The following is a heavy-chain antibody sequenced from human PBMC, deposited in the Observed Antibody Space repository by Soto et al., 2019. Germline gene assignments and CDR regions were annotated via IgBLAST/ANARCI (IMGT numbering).Heavy chain of an antibody. Sequence: GGSLRLSCAASGFTFSSYAMSWVRQAPGKGLEWVAAISCSGGSTYYADSVKGRFTISRDNSKNTLYLQMNSLRAEDTAVYYCAKEGRYCSSTSCYGGPIDYWGQGTLVTVSS. D-gene: IGHD2-2*01. CDR2: ISCSGGST. CDR3: AKEGRYCSSTSCYGGPIDY. CDR1: GFTFSSYA. J-gene: IGHJ4*02. V-gene: IGHV3-23*01.